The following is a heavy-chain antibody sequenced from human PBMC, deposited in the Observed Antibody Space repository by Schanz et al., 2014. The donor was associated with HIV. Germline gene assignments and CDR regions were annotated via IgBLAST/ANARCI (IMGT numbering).Heavy chain of an antibody. CDR2: TIPIPGTA. V-gene: IGHV1-69*06. D-gene: IGHD1-26*01. Sequence: QVQLVQSGAEVKKPGSSVRVSCKASGETFSNYVISWVRQAPGQGLEWMGGTIPIPGTANYAQKFQGRVPMTADKSTSAAYMELSGLRAEDTAVYYCANQRYSGTYRPFDSWGRGTLVTVSS. CDR3: ANQRYSGTYRPFDS. J-gene: IGHJ4*02. CDR1: GETFSNYV.